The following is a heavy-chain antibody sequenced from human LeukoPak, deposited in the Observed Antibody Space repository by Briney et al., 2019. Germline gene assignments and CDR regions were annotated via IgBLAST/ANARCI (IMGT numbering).Heavy chain of an antibody. CDR3: ASTMVRGAIDY. D-gene: IGHD3-10*01. CDR1: GGSISSSSYY. V-gene: IGHV4-39*01. J-gene: IGHJ4*02. CDR2: IYYSGST. Sequence: SETLSLTCTVSGGSISSSSYYWGWIRQPPGKGLEWIGSIYYSGSTYYNPSLESRVTISVDTSKNQFSLKLSSVTAADTAVYYCASTMVRGAIDYWGQGTLVTVSS.